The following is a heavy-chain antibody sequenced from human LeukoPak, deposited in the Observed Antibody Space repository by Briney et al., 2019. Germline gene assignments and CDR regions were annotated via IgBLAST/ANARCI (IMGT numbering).Heavy chain of an antibody. CDR1: GSTFSSYW. J-gene: IGHJ4*02. V-gene: IGHV3-7*01. Sequence: PGGSLRLTCAASGSTFSSYWMRWVRQAPGKGLEWVANIKEDGSVKYYVDSVKGRFTVSRDNAKNAHYLQMNSLRAEDTAVYYCARIGYSSSSIDYWGQGTLVTVSS. CDR2: IKEDGSVK. CDR3: ARIGYSSSSIDY. D-gene: IGHD6-6*01.